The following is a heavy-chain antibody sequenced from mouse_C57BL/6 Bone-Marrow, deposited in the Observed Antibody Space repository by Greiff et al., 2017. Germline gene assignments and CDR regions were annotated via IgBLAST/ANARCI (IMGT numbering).Heavy chain of an antibody. V-gene: IGHV5-4*01. CDR1: GFTFSSYA. CDR3: AREASYYSYYYAMDY. CDR2: ISDGGSYT. Sequence: DVQLVESGGGLVKPGGSLKLSCAASGFTFSSYAMSWVRQTPEKRLEWVATISDGGSYTYYPDNVKGRFTISRDNAKNNLYLQMSHLKSEDTAMYYCAREASYYSYYYAMDYWGQGTSVTVSS. J-gene: IGHJ4*01. D-gene: IGHD2-12*01.